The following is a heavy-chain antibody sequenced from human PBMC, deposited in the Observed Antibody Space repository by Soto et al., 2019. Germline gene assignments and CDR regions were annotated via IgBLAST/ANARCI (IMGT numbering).Heavy chain of an antibody. D-gene: IGHD1-1*01. CDR3: ARGAATGPNWFGP. CDR2: ILPGGST. J-gene: IGHJ5*02. V-gene: IGHV4-4*07. Sequence: QVQLQESGPGLVKPSEPLSLTCTVSAGSITSYYWSWIRKSAGKGLEWIGRILPGGSTAYNTSLKSRVTMSTVTYQKQISRKVTSVTAADTAIYFCARGAATGPNWFGPWGQGNLVTVSS. CDR1: AGSITSYY.